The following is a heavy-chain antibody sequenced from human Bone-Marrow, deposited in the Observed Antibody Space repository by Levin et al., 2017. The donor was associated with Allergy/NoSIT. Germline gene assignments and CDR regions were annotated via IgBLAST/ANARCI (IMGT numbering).Heavy chain of an antibody. CDR3: ARDRLYDVLTGNYYDYGVDV. V-gene: IGHV4-59*01. J-gene: IGHJ6*02. CDR1: GGSISSYY. CDR2: IYYSGSA. D-gene: IGHD3-9*01. Sequence: GSLRLSCTVSGGSISSYYWSWIRQPPGKGLEWIGYIYYSGSADYNPSLRSRVSMSVDSSKNQFSLKLTSLTAADTAVYYCARDRLYDVLTGNYYDYGVDVWGQGTTVTVSS.